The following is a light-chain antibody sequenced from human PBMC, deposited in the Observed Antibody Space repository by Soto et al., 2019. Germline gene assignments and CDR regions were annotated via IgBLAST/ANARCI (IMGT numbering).Light chain of an antibody. CDR3: SSYTKSKTLV. CDR2: DVT. V-gene: IGLV2-14*03. CDR1: SSDVGNFKS. J-gene: IGLJ2*01. Sequence: QSALTQPASVSGSPGQSIAISCTGTSSDVGNFKSVCWYQQHPGRPPKLMIHDVTDRPSGISDRFSGSKSGNTASLTISGLQPEHEADYYCSSYTKSKTLVFGGWTKLTVL.